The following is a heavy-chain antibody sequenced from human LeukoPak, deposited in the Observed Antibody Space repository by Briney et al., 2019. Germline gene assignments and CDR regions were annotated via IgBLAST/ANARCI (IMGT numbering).Heavy chain of an antibody. CDR3: AKDRGSYGSGTDY. CDR1: GFTFSSYG. D-gene: IGHD3-10*01. CDR2: IWYDGSNK. V-gene: IGHV3-30*02. J-gene: IGHJ4*02. Sequence: GGSLRLSCAASGFTFSSYGMHWVRQAPGKGLEWVAVIWYDGSNKYYADSVKGRFTISRDNSKNTLYLQMNSLRAEDTAVYYCAKDRGSYGSGTDYWGQGTLVTVSS.